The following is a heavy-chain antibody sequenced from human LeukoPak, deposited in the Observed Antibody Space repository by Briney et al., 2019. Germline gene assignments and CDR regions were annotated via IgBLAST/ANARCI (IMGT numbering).Heavy chain of an antibody. Sequence: SETLSLTCAASGWSFSGYYWSWIRQPPGKGLEWIWEINHSGSTNYNPSLKSRVTISVDTSKNTFSLKLSSVTAADTAVYYCARDSKNYDIFTGYYVDYWGQGTLVTVSS. J-gene: IGHJ4*02. CDR1: GWSFSGYY. V-gene: IGHV4-34*01. D-gene: IGHD3-9*01. CDR2: INHSGST. CDR3: ARDSKNYDIFTGYYVDY.